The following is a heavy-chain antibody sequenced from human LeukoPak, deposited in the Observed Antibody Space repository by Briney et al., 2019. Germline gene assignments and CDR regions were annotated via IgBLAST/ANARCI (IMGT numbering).Heavy chain of an antibody. V-gene: IGHV4-39*07. CDR3: ASSNSGSQYNWFDP. CDR1: GDSISSSNCY. D-gene: IGHD6-19*01. J-gene: IGHJ5*02. Sequence: SETLSLTCTVSGDSISSSNCYWGWIRQPPGKGLEWIGSIYFSGGTYYNASLKSRVTISVDTSKNQFSLKLSSVTAADTAVYYCASSNSGSQYNWFDPWGQGTLVTVSS. CDR2: IYFSGGT.